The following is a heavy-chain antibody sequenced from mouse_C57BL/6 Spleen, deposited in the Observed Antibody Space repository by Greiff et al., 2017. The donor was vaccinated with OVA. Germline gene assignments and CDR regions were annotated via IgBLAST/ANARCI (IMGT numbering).Heavy chain of an antibody. CDR2: LYPGDGDT. Sequence: QVQLKQSGPELVKPGASVKISCKASGYAFSSSWLNWVKQRPGKGLEWIGRLYPGDGDTNYNGTFKGSATLTADKSSSTAYMQLSSLTSEDSAVYFCARWGNGFAYWGQGTLVTVSA. J-gene: IGHJ3*01. D-gene: IGHD2-1*01. CDR1: GYAFSSSW. V-gene: IGHV1-82*01. CDR3: ARWGNGFAY.